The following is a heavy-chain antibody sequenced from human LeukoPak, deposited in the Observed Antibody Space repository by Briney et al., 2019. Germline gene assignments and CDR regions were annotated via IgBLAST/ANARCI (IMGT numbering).Heavy chain of an antibody. D-gene: IGHD3-10*01. CDR3: AKDPMVRGVNYFDY. J-gene: IGHJ4*02. CDR2: ISGSGGST. V-gene: IGHV3-23*01. Sequence: GGSLRLSCAASGFTFSSYGMSWVRQAPGKGLEWVSAISGSGGSTYYADSVKGRFTISRDNSKNTLYLQMNSLRAEDTAVYYCAKDPMVRGVNYFDYWGQGTLVTVSS. CDR1: GFTFSSYG.